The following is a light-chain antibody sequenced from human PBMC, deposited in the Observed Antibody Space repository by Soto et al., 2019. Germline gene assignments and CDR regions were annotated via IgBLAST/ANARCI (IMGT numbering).Light chain of an antibody. V-gene: IGKV1-5*03. Sequence: DIQMTQSPSTLSAAVGDSVTISCRASQSISNWLAWYQQKPGKAPRLLIHKASTLQSGVPSRFSGSGSGTAFTLTISSPQPDDFATYFCQQYSTYSYTFGQGTKLEIK. CDR3: QQYSTYSYT. CDR2: KAS. J-gene: IGKJ2*01. CDR1: QSISNW.